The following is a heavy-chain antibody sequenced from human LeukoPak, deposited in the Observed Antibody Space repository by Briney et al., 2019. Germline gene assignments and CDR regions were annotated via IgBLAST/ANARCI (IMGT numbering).Heavy chain of an antibody. CDR2: IYYSGST. Sequence: KSSETLSLTCTISGGSISSYYWSWIRQPPGKGLEWIGYIYYSGSTNYNPSLKSRVTISVDTSKNQFSLKLSSVTAADTAVYYCATHDYSYGLFDYWGQGTLVTVSS. D-gene: IGHD5-18*01. CDR1: GGSISSYY. CDR3: ATHDYSYGLFDY. V-gene: IGHV4-59*01. J-gene: IGHJ4*02.